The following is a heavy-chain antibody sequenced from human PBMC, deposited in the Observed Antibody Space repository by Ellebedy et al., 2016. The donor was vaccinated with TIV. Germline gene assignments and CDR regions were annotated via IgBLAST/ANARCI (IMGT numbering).Heavy chain of an antibody. CDR2: IHPKSGDT. CDR3: ARDFWGTYEY. J-gene: IGHJ4*02. Sequence: ASVKVSCXASGYTFIDYGIHWVRQARGQGFEWVGRIHPKSGDTYYAQKLQGRVTMTRETSISTAYMELSSLTSDDTAVYYCARDFWGTYEYWGQGTLVTVS. D-gene: IGHD3-16*01. V-gene: IGHV1-2*02. CDR1: GYTFIDYG.